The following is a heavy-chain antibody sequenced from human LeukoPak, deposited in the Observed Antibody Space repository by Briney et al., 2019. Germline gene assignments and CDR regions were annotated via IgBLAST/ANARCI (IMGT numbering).Heavy chain of an antibody. V-gene: IGHV3-30*02. CDR3: AKAVYYYDSSGSSWPNCFDP. CDR1: GFTFSSYG. Sequence: GGSLRLSCAASGFTFSSYGMHWVRQAPGKGLEWVAFTRYDGSNRNYADSVKGRFTISRDNSKNTLYLQMNSLRAEDTAVYYCAKAVYYYDSSGSSWPNCFDPWGQGTLVTVSS. D-gene: IGHD3-22*01. J-gene: IGHJ5*02. CDR2: TRYDGSNR.